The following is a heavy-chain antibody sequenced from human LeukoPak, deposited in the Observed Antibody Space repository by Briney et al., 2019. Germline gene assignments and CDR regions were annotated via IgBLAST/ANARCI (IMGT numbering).Heavy chain of an antibody. J-gene: IGHJ4*02. CDR1: GFTFSDYY. CDR2: ISSSGSTI. V-gene: IGHV3-11*01. Sequence: GGSLRLSCAASGFTFSDYYMSWIRQAPGKGLEWVSYISSSGSTIYYADSVKGRFTISRDNAKNSLYLQMNSLRAEDTAVYYCAKDLRLGGIAAAGTVFDYWGQGTLVTVSS. D-gene: IGHD6-13*01. CDR3: AKDLRLGGIAAAGTVFDY.